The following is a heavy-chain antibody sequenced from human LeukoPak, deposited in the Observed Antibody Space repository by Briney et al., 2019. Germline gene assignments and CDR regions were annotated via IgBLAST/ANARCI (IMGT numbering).Heavy chain of an antibody. D-gene: IGHD3-10*02. CDR2: ISGSGSTI. V-gene: IGHV3-48*03. J-gene: IGHJ6*04. CDR1: EFSVGSNY. Sequence: GGSLRLSCAASEFSVGSNYMTWVRQAPGKGLEWVSYISGSGSTIYYADSVKGRFTISRDNAKNSLYLQMNSLRAEDTAVYYCAELGITMIGGVWGKGTTVTVSS. CDR3: AELGITMIGGV.